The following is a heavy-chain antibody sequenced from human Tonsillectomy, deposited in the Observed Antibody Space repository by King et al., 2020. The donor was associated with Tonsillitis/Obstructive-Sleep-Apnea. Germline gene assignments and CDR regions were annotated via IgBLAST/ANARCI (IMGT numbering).Heavy chain of an antibody. CDR3: ARWDFDYTWGSHRSAFDV. CDR1: GISISSNNW. V-gene: IGHV4-4*02. CDR2: IYHSGST. D-gene: IGHD3-16*02. J-gene: IGHJ3*01. Sequence: QLQESGPGLVRPSGTLSLTCVVSGISISSNNWWSWVRQPPGKGLEWIGEIYHSGSTNYNSSLKSRVIISVDKSENQVSLKLSSVTAADTAVYFCARWDFDYTWGSHRSAFDVWGQGTTVTVSP.